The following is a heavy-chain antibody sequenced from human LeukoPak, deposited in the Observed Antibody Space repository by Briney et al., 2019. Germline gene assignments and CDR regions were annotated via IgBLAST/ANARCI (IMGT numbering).Heavy chain of an antibody. J-gene: IGHJ4*02. CDR1: GGSISSYY. CDR3: ASEIPDYDSSGYTFDY. Sequence: SETLSLTCTVSGGSISSYYWSWIRQPPGKGLEWIGYIYYSGSTYYNPSLKSRVTISVDTSKDQFSLKLSSVTAADTAVYYCASEIPDYDSSGYTFDYWGQGTLVTVSS. D-gene: IGHD3-22*01. V-gene: IGHV4-59*06. CDR2: IYYSGST.